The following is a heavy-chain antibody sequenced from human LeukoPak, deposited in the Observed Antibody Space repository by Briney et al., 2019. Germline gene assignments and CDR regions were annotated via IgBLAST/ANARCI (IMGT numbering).Heavy chain of an antibody. Sequence: GASVKVSCKASGYTFTGYYMHWVRQAPGQGLEWMGWINPNSGGTNYAQKFQGRVTMTRDTSISTAYVELSRLRSDDTAVYYCARDLIPATLYYYYYYMDVWGKGTTVTVSS. D-gene: IGHD3-16*01. CDR3: ARDLIPATLYYYYYYMDV. J-gene: IGHJ6*03. CDR1: GYTFTGYY. V-gene: IGHV1-2*02. CDR2: INPNSGGT.